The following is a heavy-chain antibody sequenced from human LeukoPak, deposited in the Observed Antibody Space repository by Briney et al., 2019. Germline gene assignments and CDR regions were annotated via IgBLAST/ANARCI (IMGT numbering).Heavy chain of an antibody. D-gene: IGHD3-10*01. J-gene: IGHJ4*02. V-gene: IGHV3-7*01. Sequence: GGSLRLSCAASGFTFSNYWMTWVRQAPGKGPEWVANIKQGGSEKYYLDSVKGRFTISRDNAKNSLYLEMNSLRAEDTAVYYCTRSPDGVDYWGQGTLVTVSS. CDR2: IKQGGSEK. CDR3: TRSPDGVDY. CDR1: GFTFSNYW.